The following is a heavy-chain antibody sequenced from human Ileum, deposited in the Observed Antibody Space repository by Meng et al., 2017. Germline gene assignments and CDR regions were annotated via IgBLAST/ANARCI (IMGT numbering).Heavy chain of an antibody. Sequence: GESLMISCGASGFNFGDYQMHWVRQSPGKGLEWISRIVSDGGITNYADSVKGRFTISRDNAKNTLYLQMNSLGADDTAVYYCARDLGWVLFDYWGQGALVTVYS. D-gene: IGHD3-3*01. CDR3: ARDLGWVLFDY. V-gene: IGHV3-74*01. J-gene: IGHJ4*02. CDR1: GFNFGDYQ. CDR2: IVSDGGIT.